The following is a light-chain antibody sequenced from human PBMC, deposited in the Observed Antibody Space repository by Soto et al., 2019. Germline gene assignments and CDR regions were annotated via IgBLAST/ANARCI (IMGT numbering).Light chain of an antibody. CDR1: QSVSSY. V-gene: IGKV3-11*01. CDR3: QQYNNWPPIT. Sequence: EIVLTQSPATLSLSPGERATLSCRASQSVSSYLAWYQQKPGQAPRLLIYDASNRATGIPVRFSGSGSGTEFTLTISSLQSEDFALYYCQQYNNWPPITFGQGTRLEIK. CDR2: DAS. J-gene: IGKJ5*01.